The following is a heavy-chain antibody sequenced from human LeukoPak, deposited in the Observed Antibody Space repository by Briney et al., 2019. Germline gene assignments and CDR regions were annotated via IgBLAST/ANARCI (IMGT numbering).Heavy chain of an antibody. J-gene: IGHJ3*01. Sequence: PGGSLRLSCAASGFTFNDFAMTWVRQAPGKGLEWVSTIADAGSYYADSVKGRFIISRDNSKNMLYLQLNSLRADDTVMYYCARNLGPFDVRGHGTMVTVSS. CDR2: IADAGS. CDR3: ARNLGPFDV. D-gene: IGHD3-16*01. V-gene: IGHV3-23*01. CDR1: GFTFNDFA.